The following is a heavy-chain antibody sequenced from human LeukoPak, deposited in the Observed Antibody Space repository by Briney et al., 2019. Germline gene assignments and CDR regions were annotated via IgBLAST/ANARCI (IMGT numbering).Heavy chain of an antibody. CDR1: GYTFAGYY. Sequence: ASVKVSCKASGYTFAGYYMHWVRQAPGRGLEWMGRINPNSGGTSYAQKFQGRLTMTRDTSITTAYMELSSLRSEDTAVYYCARTQAYDILTGYPDGDAFDIWGQGTMVTVSS. J-gene: IGHJ3*02. V-gene: IGHV1-2*06. CDR2: INPNSGGT. D-gene: IGHD3-9*01. CDR3: ARTQAYDILTGYPDGDAFDI.